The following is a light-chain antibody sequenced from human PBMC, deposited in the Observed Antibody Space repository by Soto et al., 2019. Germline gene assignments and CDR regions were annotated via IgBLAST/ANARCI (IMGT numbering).Light chain of an antibody. V-gene: IGKV3-20*01. CDR2: STS. Sequence: VLTQSPGTLSLSPGERATLSCRASQSVDRSDIAWYQQKPGQAPRLLIYSTSIRAAGIPDRFSVSGSGTDFSLTISRXEPEDFAVYYCQHFGRSPLTFGGGTKVDTK. J-gene: IGKJ4*01. CDR1: QSVDRSD. CDR3: QHFGRSPLT.